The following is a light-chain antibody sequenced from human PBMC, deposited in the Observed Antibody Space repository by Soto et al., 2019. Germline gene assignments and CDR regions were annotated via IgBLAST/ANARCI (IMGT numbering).Light chain of an antibody. CDR2: DVS. CDR3: SSYTSSSTLEV. V-gene: IGLV2-14*01. J-gene: IGLJ1*01. Sequence: VLTQPASVSGSPGQSITISCTGTSSDVGGYNYVSWYQQHPGRAPKLMIYDVSNRPSGVSNRFSGSKSGNTASLTISGLQAEDEADYYCSSYTSSSTLEVFGTGTKVTVL. CDR1: SSDVGGYNY.